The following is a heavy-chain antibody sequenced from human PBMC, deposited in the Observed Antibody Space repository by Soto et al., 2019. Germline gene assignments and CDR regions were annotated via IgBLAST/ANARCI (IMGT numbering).Heavy chain of an antibody. CDR1: GGTFSSYA. J-gene: IGHJ6*02. Sequence: SVKVSCKASGGTFSSYAISWVRQAPGQGLEWMGGIIPIFGTANYAQKFQGRVTITADESTSTAYMELSSLRSEDTAVYYCARDPVAVNYYYGMDVWGQGTKVTVSS. CDR2: IIPIFGTA. V-gene: IGHV1-69*13. CDR3: ARDPVAVNYYYGMDV. D-gene: IGHD2-2*01.